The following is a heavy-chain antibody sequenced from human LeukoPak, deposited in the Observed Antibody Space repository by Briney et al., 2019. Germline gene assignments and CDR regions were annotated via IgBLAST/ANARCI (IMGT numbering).Heavy chain of an antibody. D-gene: IGHD3-10*01. Sequence: SVTVSLTCTVSGGSISSYYWSWIRQPAGKGLEWIGRIYTSGSTNYNPSLKSRVTMSVDTSTNQFSLKRSSVAAADTAECYCARRRGLDAFDIWGQGTMVTVSS. CDR3: ARRRGLDAFDI. V-gene: IGHV4-4*07. CDR2: IYTSGST. CDR1: GGSISSYY. J-gene: IGHJ3*02.